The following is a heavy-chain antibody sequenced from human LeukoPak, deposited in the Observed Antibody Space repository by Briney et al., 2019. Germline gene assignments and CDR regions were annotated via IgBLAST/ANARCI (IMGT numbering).Heavy chain of an antibody. CDR1: GGSISSGDYY. Sequence: SETLSLTCTVSGGSISSGDYYWSWIPQPPGKVLEWIGYIYYSGSTYYNPSLKSRVTISVDTSKNQFSLKLSSVTAADTAVYYCAREGVIRGGFDYWGQGTLVTVSS. CDR2: IYYSGST. V-gene: IGHV4-30-4*01. D-gene: IGHD3-10*01. J-gene: IGHJ4*02. CDR3: AREGVIRGGFDY.